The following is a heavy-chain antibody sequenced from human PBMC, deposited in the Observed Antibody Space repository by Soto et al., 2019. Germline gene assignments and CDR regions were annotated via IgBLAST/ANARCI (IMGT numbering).Heavy chain of an antibody. CDR2: ISSRSYTI. Sequence: EVQLVESGGGLVQHGGSLRLSCAASGFSFSTYSMNWVRQAPGKGLEWVSYISSRSYTIYYIDSVKGRFTISRDNAKSSLYLQMNSLRDEDTAVYYCATGGSSSDNGMDVWGQGTTVTVSS. D-gene: IGHD6-6*01. J-gene: IGHJ6*02. V-gene: IGHV3-48*02. CDR3: ATGGSSSDNGMDV. CDR1: GFSFSTYS.